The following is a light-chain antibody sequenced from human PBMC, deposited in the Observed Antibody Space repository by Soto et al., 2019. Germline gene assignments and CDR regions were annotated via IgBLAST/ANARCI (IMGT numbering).Light chain of an antibody. V-gene: IGKV1-39*01. CDR2: GAS. J-gene: IGKJ2*01. CDR3: QQTFTTPHT. CDR1: LSINTY. Sequence: DIQMTQSPLSLSASVGDRVAITCRSSLSINTYLNWIQQKPGKAPKVLIYGASSLQNGVPSRFSGSGYGTIVTLTISSLHPEDSATDYCQQTFTTPHTFGRGTHLEIK.